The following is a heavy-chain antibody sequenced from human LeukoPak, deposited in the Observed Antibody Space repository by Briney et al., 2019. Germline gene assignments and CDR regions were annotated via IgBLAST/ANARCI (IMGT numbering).Heavy chain of an antibody. D-gene: IGHD2-8*01. Sequence: GGSLRLSCAASGFTVSSTYMSWVRQAPGKGLEWVSIIYSAGSTYYADSVKGRFTISRDNSKNTLYLQMNSLRAEDTAVYYCAKGHCTNGICWLDWGQGTLVTVSS. V-gene: IGHV3-53*01. CDR3: AKGHCTNGICWLD. CDR1: GFTVSSTY. CDR2: IYSAGST. J-gene: IGHJ4*02.